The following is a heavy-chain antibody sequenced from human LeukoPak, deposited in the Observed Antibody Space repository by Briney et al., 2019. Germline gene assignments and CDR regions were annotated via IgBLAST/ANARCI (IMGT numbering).Heavy chain of an antibody. CDR3: ARETGYYSNWFDP. D-gene: IGHD3-22*01. CDR1: GFTFSSYS. CDR2: ISSSSSYI. Sequence: GGSLRLSCAASGFTFSSYSMNWVRQAPGKGLEWVSSISSSSSYIYYADSVKGRFTISRDNAKNSLYLQMNSLRAEDTAVYYCARETGYYSNWFDPWGQGTLVTVSS. V-gene: IGHV3-21*01. J-gene: IGHJ5*02.